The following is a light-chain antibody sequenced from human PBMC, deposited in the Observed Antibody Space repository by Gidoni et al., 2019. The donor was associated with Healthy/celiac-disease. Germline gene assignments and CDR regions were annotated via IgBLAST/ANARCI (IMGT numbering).Light chain of an antibody. CDR1: QSVSSN. CDR3: QQYNNWPT. CDR2: GAS. J-gene: IGKJ1*01. Sequence: DIVITQSPSTLSVSPGERATVSCRASQSVSSNLAWYQQKPGQAPRLLIYGASTRATGIPARVSGRGCGTEFTLTISSLQSKDLAVYYCQQYNNWPTFGQGTKVEIK. V-gene: IGKV3-15*01.